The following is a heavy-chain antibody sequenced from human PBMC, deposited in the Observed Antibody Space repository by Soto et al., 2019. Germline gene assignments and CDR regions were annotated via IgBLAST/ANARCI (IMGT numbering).Heavy chain of an antibody. D-gene: IGHD5-12*01. V-gene: IGHV3-23*01. CDR2: ITGSGGNT. Sequence: PGGSLRLSCAASGYTFSSYAMSWVRQAPGKGLEWVSAITGSGGNTYYADSVKGRFTFSRDNSKNTLYLQMNSLRADDTAVYYCARLQYGGYGNSFDSWRQGALVTVSS. J-gene: IGHJ5*01. CDR3: ARLQYGGYGNSFDS. CDR1: GYTFSSYA.